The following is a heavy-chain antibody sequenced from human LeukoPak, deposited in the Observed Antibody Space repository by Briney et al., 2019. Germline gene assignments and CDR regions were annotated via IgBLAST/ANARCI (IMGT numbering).Heavy chain of an antibody. J-gene: IGHJ3*02. Sequence: SETLSLTCTVSGGSISSYYWSWIRQPPGKGLEWIGYIYYSGSTNYNPSLKSRVTISVDMSKNQFSLKLSSVTAADTAVYYCPSFFDYYDSSDGAFYIWGQGTMVTVSS. CDR1: GGSISSYY. V-gene: IGHV4-59*13. CDR3: PSFFDYYDSSDGAFYI. CDR2: IYYSGST. D-gene: IGHD3-22*01.